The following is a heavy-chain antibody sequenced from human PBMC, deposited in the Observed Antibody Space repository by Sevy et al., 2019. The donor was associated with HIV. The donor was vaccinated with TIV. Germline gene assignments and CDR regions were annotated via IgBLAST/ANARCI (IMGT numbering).Heavy chain of an antibody. D-gene: IGHD2-2*01. V-gene: IGHV3-23*01. J-gene: IGHJ4*02. CDR2: FSFGCGKI. CDR1: GFTFSNYA. CDR3: AREGCSKPHDY. Sequence: GGSLRLSCAASGFTFSNYAMSWVPQAPGKGLEWVSTFSFGCGKINYADSVKGRFTISRDNSKNTLYLQMNSLRAEDTALYYCAREGCSKPHDYWGQGTLVTVSS.